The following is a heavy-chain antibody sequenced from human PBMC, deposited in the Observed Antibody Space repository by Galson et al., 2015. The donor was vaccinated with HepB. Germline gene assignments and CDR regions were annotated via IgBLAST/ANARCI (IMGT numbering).Heavy chain of an antibody. Sequence: SLRLSCAASGFTFSSYAMHWVRQAPGKGLEWVAVISYDGSNKYYADSVKGRFTISRDNSKNTLYLQMNSLRAEDTAVYYCARGDIWMLGIVVVPAADFDYWGQGTLVTVSS. CDR3: ARGDIWMLGIVVVPAADFDY. V-gene: IGHV3-30-3*01. J-gene: IGHJ4*02. D-gene: IGHD2-2*01. CDR2: ISYDGSNK. CDR1: GFTFSSYA.